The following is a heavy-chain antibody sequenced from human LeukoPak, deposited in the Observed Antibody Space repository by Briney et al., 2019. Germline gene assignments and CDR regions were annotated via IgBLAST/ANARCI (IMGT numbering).Heavy chain of an antibody. J-gene: IGHJ4*02. Sequence: SETLSLTRTVSGGSISSRYWSWIRQPPGKGLEWIGYIYYSGSTNYNPPLKSRVTISVDTSKNQFSLKLSSVTAADTAVYYCARGNYYFDYWGQGTLVTVSS. CDR2: IYYSGST. D-gene: IGHD1-1*01. CDR1: GGSISSRY. CDR3: ARGNYYFDY. V-gene: IGHV4-59*11.